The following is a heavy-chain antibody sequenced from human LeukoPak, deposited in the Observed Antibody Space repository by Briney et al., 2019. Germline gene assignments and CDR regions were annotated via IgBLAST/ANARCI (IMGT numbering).Heavy chain of an antibody. V-gene: IGHV4-39*07. CDR3: ARDEGDGYNYYFDY. Sequence: PSETLSLTCAVYGGSFSSYYWGWIRQPPGKGLEWIGSIYYSGSTYYNPSLKSRVTISVDTSKNQFSLKLSSVTAADTAVYYCARDEGDGYNYYFDYWGQGTLVTVSS. CDR1: GGSFSSYY. J-gene: IGHJ4*02. D-gene: IGHD5-24*01. CDR2: IYYSGST.